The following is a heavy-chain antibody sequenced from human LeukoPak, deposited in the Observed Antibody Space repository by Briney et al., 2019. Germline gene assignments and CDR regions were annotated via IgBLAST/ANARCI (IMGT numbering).Heavy chain of an antibody. CDR2: ISGSGGST. CDR3: ASLFLGYCSSTSCPTDY. V-gene: IGHV3-23*01. D-gene: IGHD2-2*01. Sequence: PGGSLRLSCAASGFTFSSYAMSWVRQAPGKGLEWVSAISGSGGSTYYADSVKGRFTISRDNSKNTLYLQMNSLRSEDTAVYYCASLFLGYCSSTSCPTDYWGQGTLVTVSS. J-gene: IGHJ4*02. CDR1: GFTFSSYA.